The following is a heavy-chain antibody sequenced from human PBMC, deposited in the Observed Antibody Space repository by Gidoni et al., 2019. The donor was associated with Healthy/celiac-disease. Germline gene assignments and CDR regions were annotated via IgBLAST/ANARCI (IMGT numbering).Heavy chain of an antibody. J-gene: IGHJ3*02. D-gene: IGHD4-17*01. CDR2: ISGSGGST. V-gene: IGHV3-23*01. CDR3: AKDHTVCSAFDI. Sequence: EVQLLESGGGLVQPGGSLRLSCAASGFPFSSYAMRWVRQAPGKGLGWVSAISGSGGSTYYADSVKGLFTISRDNSKNTLYLQMNSLRAEDTAVYYCAKDHTVCSAFDIWGQGTMVTVSS. CDR1: GFPFSSYA.